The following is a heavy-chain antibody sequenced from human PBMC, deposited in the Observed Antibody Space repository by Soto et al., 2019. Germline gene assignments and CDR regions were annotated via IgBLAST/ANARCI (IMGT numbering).Heavy chain of an antibody. J-gene: IGHJ3*02. CDR3: ARTNYSVSSGYSGEDAFDI. Sequence: LFLTCTVSGGSISSYYWSWIRQPPGQGLEWIGYIYYSGSTNYNPSLKSRVTISVDTSKNQFSLKLSSVTAADTAVYSCARTNYSVSSGYSGEDAFDIWGQGTMVTVS. CDR2: IYYSGST. V-gene: IGHV4-59*01. CDR1: GGSISSYY. D-gene: IGHD3-22*01.